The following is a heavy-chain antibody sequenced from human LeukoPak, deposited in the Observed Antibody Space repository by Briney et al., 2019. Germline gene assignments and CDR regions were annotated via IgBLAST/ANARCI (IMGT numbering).Heavy chain of an antibody. J-gene: IGHJ6*02. D-gene: IGHD3-3*01. Sequence: PGGSLRLSCAASGFTLSTFWMSWVRQAPGKGLEWVANIKQDESEKHYVDSVKGRFTISRDNAKNSLSVQMTTLRAEDTAVYYCARLFWNGYYPISFDHYYGMDVWGQGTTVTVSS. CDR3: ARLFWNGYYPISFDHYYGMDV. CDR2: IKQDESEK. V-gene: IGHV3-7*01. CDR1: GFTLSTFW.